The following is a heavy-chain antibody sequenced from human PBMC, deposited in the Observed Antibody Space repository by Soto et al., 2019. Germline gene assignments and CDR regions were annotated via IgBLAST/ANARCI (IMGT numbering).Heavy chain of an antibody. CDR2: IWYDGSNK. Sequence: GRPLTLDWATTSFNISRVGIHSVRPAPGKGLEWVAVIWYDGSNKYYADSVKGRFTISRDNSKNTLYLQMNSLRAEDTAVYDCAITNSSGFYFYYWGQGTLVTISS. V-gene: IGHV3-33*08. D-gene: IGHD6-19*01. CDR3: AITNSSGFYFYY. CDR1: SFNISRVG. J-gene: IGHJ4*02.